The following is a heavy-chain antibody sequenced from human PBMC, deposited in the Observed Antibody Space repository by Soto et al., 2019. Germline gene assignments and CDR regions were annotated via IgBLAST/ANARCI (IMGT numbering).Heavy chain of an antibody. V-gene: IGHV1-18*04. CDR3: ASGYSGFGPNYYYGLDV. CDR1: GYTFTSYG. D-gene: IGHD5-12*01. CDR2: ISTYNGNT. J-gene: IGHJ6*02. Sequence: QGQLVQSGAEVKKPGASVKVSCKASGYTFTSYGISWVRQAPGQGLEWMGWISTYNGNTKYGQRLQGRVTMTTDTSTSTAYMELRSLRSDDTAVYYCASGYSGFGPNYYYGLDVWGQGTTVTVSS.